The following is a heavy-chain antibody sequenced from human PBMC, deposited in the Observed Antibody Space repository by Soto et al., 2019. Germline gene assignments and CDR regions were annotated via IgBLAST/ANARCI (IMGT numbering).Heavy chain of an antibody. Sequence: QVQLQQWGAGLLKPSETLSLTCAVYGGSFSGYYWSWIRQPPGKGLEWIGEINHSGSTNYNPSLKSRVTISVDTSKNQFSLKLSSVTAADTAVYYCARGIAAIFDYWGQGTLVTVSS. V-gene: IGHV4-34*01. CDR2: INHSGST. D-gene: IGHD6-6*01. CDR1: GGSFSGYY. CDR3: ARGIAAIFDY. J-gene: IGHJ4*02.